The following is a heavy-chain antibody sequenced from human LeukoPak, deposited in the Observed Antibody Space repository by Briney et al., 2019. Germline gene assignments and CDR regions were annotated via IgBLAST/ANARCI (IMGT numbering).Heavy chain of an antibody. D-gene: IGHD6-19*01. CDR1: GFTSSSYW. Sequence: GGSLRLSCAASGFTSSSYWMHWVRQAPGKGLVWVSRINSDGSSTSYADSVKGRFTISRNNAKNTLYLQMNSLRAEDTAVYYCARGRLAGIDYWGQGTLVTVPS. V-gene: IGHV3-74*01. CDR2: INSDGSST. CDR3: ARGRLAGIDY. J-gene: IGHJ4*02.